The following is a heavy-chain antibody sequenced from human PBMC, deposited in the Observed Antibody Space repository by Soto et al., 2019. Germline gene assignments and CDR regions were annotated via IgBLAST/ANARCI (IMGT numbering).Heavy chain of an antibody. Sequence: EVQLVESGGGLIQPGGSLRLSCAASGFTVSSNYMSWVRQAPGKGLEWVSVIYSGGSTYYADSVKGRFTISRDNSKNTLYLQMNSLRAEDTAVYYCARDRRGWARIAAAEEGYWFDTWGQGTLVTVSS. D-gene: IGHD6-13*01. CDR2: IYSGGST. V-gene: IGHV3-53*01. J-gene: IGHJ5*02. CDR3: ARDRRGWARIAAAEEGYWFDT. CDR1: GFTVSSNY.